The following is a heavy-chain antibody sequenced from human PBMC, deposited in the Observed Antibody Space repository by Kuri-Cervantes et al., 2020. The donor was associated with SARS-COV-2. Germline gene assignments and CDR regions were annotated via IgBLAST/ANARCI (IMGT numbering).Heavy chain of an antibody. CDR2: TYYRSKWYN. Sequence: SETLSLTCAISGDSVSSNSAAWNWIMQSPSRGLEWLGRTYYRSKWYNDYAVSVKSRITINPDTSKNQFSLQLNSVTPEDTAVYYCARDVSGYSSRWYGPYYFDFWGQGTLVTVSS. CDR1: GDSVSSNSAA. J-gene: IGHJ4*02. CDR3: ARDVSGYSSRWYGPYYFDF. D-gene: IGHD6-13*01. V-gene: IGHV6-1*01.